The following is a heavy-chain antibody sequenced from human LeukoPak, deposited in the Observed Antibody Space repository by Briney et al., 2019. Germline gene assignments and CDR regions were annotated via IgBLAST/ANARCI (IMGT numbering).Heavy chain of an antibody. V-gene: IGHV3-30*03. D-gene: IGHD6-13*01. Sequence: GGSLRLSCAASGFTFSSYGMHWVRQAPGKGLEWVAVISYDGSNKYYADSVKGRFTISRDNSKNTLYLQMNSLRAEDTAVYYCARGAPLYSSSWYRAFDIWGQGTMVTVSS. CDR3: ARGAPLYSSSWYRAFDI. CDR1: GFTFSSYG. J-gene: IGHJ3*02. CDR2: ISYDGSNK.